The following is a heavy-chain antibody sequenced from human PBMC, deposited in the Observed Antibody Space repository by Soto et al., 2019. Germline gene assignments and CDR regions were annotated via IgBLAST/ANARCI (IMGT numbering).Heavy chain of an antibody. J-gene: IGHJ6*03. Sequence: AGGSLRLSCAASGFTFSSYSMNWVRQAPGKGLEWVSCISSSSSHIYYADSMKGRFTISRDNAKNSLYLLMNSLRAEDTAVYYCARDRGGVTSPYYMDVWGKGTTVTVSS. D-gene: IGHD3-16*01. CDR1: GFTFSSYS. CDR2: ISSSSSHI. V-gene: IGHV3-21*01. CDR3: ARDRGGVTSPYYMDV.